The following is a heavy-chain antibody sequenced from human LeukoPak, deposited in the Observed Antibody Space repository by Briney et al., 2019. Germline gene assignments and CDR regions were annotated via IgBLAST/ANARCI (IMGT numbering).Heavy chain of an antibody. Sequence: ASVKVSCKASGYTFTGYYMHWVRQAPGQGVEWMGRINPNSGGTNYAQKFQGRVTMTRDTSISTAYMELSRLRSDNTAVYYCARGRWLQFQDYWGQGTLVTVSS. CDR1: GYTFTGYY. D-gene: IGHD5-24*01. J-gene: IGHJ4*02. CDR2: INPNSGGT. CDR3: ARGRWLQFQDY. V-gene: IGHV1-2*06.